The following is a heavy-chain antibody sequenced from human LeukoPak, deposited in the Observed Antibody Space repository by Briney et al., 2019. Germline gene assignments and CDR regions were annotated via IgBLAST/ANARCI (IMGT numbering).Heavy chain of an antibody. CDR1: GYTFTGYF. CDR2: INPNSGGT. V-gene: IGHV1-2*04. D-gene: IGHD5-12*01. Sequence: ASVKVSCKASGYTFTGYFMHWVRQAPGQGLEWMGWINPNSGGTNYAQKFQGWVTKTRDTSISTAYMELSRLRSDDTAVYYCARDSLSATYYYGMDVWGQGTTVTVSS. J-gene: IGHJ6*02. CDR3: ARDSLSATYYYGMDV.